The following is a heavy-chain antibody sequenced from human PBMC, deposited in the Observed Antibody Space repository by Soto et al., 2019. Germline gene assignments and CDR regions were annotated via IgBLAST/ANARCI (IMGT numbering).Heavy chain of an antibody. D-gene: IGHD2-21*01. J-gene: IGHJ6*03. V-gene: IGHV4-34*01. CDR2: INHLGSI. CDR3: ARGGISHWAYFYYMDV. CDR1: GGSLSDYF. Sequence: SSETLPLTCVVSGGSLSDYFWSWIRQPPGMALEWIGEINHLGSINYNPSLKSRVTMSVDTSKNQFSLTLNSVTAADTATYYCARGGISHWAYFYYMDVWDRGTTVTVSS.